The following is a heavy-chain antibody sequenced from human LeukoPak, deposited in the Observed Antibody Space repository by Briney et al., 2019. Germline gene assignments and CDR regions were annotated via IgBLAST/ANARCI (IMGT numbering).Heavy chain of an antibody. CDR2: TSGRGRYT. D-gene: IGHD2-2*01. J-gene: IGHJ4*02. Sequence: GGSLRPSRAASRFPLSSYAMSWVRQAPGKGVEWVSSTSGRGRYTYYADPVKGRFTSSRDNSKNTQCLQMNSLRAEAPAVIHRAKGYLAYCSRATCDVADGGDFWGQGTRVTVSS. CDR1: RFPLSSYA. CDR3: AKGYLAYCSRATCDVADGGDF. V-gene: IGHV3-23*01.